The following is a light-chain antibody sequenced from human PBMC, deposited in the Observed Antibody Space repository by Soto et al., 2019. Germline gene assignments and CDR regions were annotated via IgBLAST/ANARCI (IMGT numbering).Light chain of an antibody. V-gene: IGLV1-51*02. CDR1: SSNIGNNY. CDR3: GTWDSRRSAVV. CDR2: ENN. J-gene: IGLJ2*01. Sequence: QSVLTQPPSVSAAPGQKVTISCSGSSSNIGNNYVSWYQQLPGTAPKLLIYENNKRPSGIPDRFSGSKSGTSATLGITGLQTGVEADYYCGTWDSRRSAVVCGGWTQLTVL.